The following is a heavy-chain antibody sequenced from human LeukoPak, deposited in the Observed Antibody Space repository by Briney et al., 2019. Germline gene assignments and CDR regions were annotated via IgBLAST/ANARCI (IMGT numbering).Heavy chain of an antibody. CDR2: IIPILGIA. D-gene: IGHD4-11*01. CDR1: GGTFSSYA. Sequence: GASVKVSCKASGGTFSSYAISRVRQAPGQGLEWMGRIIPILGIANYAQKFQGRVTITVDKSTSTAYMELSSLRSEDTAVYYCARRMTNGAFDIWGQGTMVTVSS. J-gene: IGHJ3*02. CDR3: ARRMTNGAFDI. V-gene: IGHV1-69*04.